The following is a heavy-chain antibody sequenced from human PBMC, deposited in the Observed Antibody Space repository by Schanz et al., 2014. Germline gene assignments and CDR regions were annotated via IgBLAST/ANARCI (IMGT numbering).Heavy chain of an antibody. Sequence: EVHLLESGGGLVEPGGSLRLSCATSGFSLDIFAVSWVRQAPGKGLEWISYITYNGGTIYYADSVKGRFTISRDNAKNSLYLEMNSLRAEDTAIYYCAKDAPYPFDLWGRGTLITVSS. CDR3: AKDAPYPFDL. V-gene: IGHV3-23*01. CDR1: GFSLDIFA. CDR2: ITYNGGTI. J-gene: IGHJ2*01.